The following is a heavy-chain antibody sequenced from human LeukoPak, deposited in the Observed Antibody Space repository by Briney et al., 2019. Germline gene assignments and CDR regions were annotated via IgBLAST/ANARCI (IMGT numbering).Heavy chain of an antibody. V-gene: IGHV4-31*03. CDR3: ARDGRGVRGVIDYYYYYGMDV. D-gene: IGHD3-10*01. J-gene: IGHJ6*02. CDR2: IYYSGST. CDR1: GGSISSSSYD. Sequence: SETLSLTCTVSGGSISSSSYDWGWIRQHPGKGLEWIGYIYYSGSTYYNPSLKSRVTISVDTSKNQFSLKLSSVTAADTAVYYCARDGRGVRGVIDYYYYYGMDVWGQGTTVTVSS.